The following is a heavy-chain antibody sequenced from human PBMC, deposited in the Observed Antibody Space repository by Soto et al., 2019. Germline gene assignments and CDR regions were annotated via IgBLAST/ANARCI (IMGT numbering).Heavy chain of an antibody. V-gene: IGHV1-18*04. J-gene: IGHJ6*02. D-gene: IGHD3-10*01. CDR3: ARDVVARGSYYYGMDV. CDR2: ISAYNGNT. Sequence: ASVKVSCKASGYTFTSYGISWVRQAPGQGLEWMGWISAYNGNTNYAQKLQGRVTMTTDTSTGTAYMELRSLRSDDTAVYYCARDVVARGSYYYGMDVWGQGTTVTVSS. CDR1: GYTFTSYG.